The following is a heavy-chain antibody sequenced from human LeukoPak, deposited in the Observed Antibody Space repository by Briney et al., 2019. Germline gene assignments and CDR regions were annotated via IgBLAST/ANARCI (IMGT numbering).Heavy chain of an antibody. V-gene: IGHV4-30-4*08. D-gene: IGHD4-17*01. CDR3: ARGSGDYGDYNWYFDL. Sequence: SETLSLTCTVSGGSISSGGYSWSWIRQPPGKGLEWIGYIYYSGSTYYNPSLKSRVTISVDTSKNQFSLKLSSVTAADTAVYYCARGSGDYGDYNWYFDLWGRGTLVTVSS. CDR2: IYYSGST. J-gene: IGHJ2*01. CDR1: GGSISSGGYS.